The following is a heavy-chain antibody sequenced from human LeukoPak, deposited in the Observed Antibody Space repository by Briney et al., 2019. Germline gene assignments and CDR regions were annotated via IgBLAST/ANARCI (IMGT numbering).Heavy chain of an antibody. CDR3: VKDSSTTWFGRDSE. CDR1: GFTFSYFG. V-gene: IGHV3-30*18. D-gene: IGHD3-10*01. Sequence: GRSLTLSCAASGFTFSYFGLHRVRQAPGKGLEWVALISTDPSNKNYADSVKGRFTISRDNSINTLYLQMRSLRVEDTGVYYCVKDSSTTWFGRDSEWGRGTLVIVSS. J-gene: IGHJ4*02. CDR2: ISTDPSNK.